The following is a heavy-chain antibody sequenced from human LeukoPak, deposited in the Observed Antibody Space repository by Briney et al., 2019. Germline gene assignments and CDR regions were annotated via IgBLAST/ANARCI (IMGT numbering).Heavy chain of an antibody. J-gene: IGHJ1*01. D-gene: IGHD1-26*01. Sequence: GGSLRLSCAASGFTFDDYAMHWVRQAPGKGLEWVSGISWNSGSIGYADSVKGRFTISRDNAKNSLYLQMNSLRAEDTALYYCAKDIRELPRFTYFQHWGQGTLVTVSS. CDR1: GFTFDDYA. CDR3: AKDIRELPRFTYFQH. V-gene: IGHV3-9*01. CDR2: ISWNSGSI.